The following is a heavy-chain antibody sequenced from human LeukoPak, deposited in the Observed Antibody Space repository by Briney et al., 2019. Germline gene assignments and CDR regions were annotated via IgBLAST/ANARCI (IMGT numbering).Heavy chain of an antibody. D-gene: IGHD2-21*01. Sequence: ASVKVSCKASGYTFTGYYMHWVRQAPGQGLGWMGWINSNSGGTNYAQKFQGRVTMTRDTSISTTYMELSRLRSDDTAVYYCARDLNAYCGGDCNTWGQGTLVTVSS. CDR2: INSNSGGT. V-gene: IGHV1-2*02. J-gene: IGHJ5*02. CDR3: ARDLNAYCGGDCNT. CDR1: GYTFTGYY.